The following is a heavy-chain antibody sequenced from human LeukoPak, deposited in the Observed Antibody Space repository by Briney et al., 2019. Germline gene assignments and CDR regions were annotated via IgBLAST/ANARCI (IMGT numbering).Heavy chain of an antibody. Sequence: PGGSLRLSCAASGFTFSSYWMSWVRQAPGKGLEWVANIKQDGSEKYYVDSVKGGFTISRDNAKNSLYLQMNSLRAEDTAVYYCARGGSSTLLWFGELLWGWFDRWGQGTLVTVSS. V-gene: IGHV3-7*01. J-gene: IGHJ5*02. CDR3: ARGGSSTLLWFGELLWGWFDR. D-gene: IGHD3-10*01. CDR2: IKQDGSEK. CDR1: GFTFSSYW.